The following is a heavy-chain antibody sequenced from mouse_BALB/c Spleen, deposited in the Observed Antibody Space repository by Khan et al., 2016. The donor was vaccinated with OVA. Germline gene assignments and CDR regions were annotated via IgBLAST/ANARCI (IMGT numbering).Heavy chain of an antibody. D-gene: IGHD3-1*01. J-gene: IGHJ2*01. Sequence: QVQLQQSGAELVKPGASVKMSCKASGYTFTSYTMHWVKKQRPGQGLEWIGYINPSSGYTKYNQKFKDKATLTADKSSSTAYMQLSSLTSEDSAVYYCARKSTRASYWGQGTTLTVSS. CDR1: GYTFTSYT. CDR2: INPSSGYT. V-gene: IGHV1-4*01. CDR3: ARKSTRASY.